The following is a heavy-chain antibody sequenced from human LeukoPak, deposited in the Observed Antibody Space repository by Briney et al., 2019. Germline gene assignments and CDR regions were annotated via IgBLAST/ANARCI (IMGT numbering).Heavy chain of an antibody. V-gene: IGHV1-46*01. J-gene: IGHJ4*02. D-gene: IGHD2-2*01. Sequence: ASVKVSCKASGYTFTNYYMHWVRQAPGQGLEWMGIINPSGGSTSYAQKFQGRVTMTRDTSTSTVYMELSSLRSEDTAVYYCARDEDIVVVPAAILRYWGQGALVTVSS. CDR3: ARDEDIVVVPAAILRY. CDR1: GYTFTNYY. CDR2: INPSGGST.